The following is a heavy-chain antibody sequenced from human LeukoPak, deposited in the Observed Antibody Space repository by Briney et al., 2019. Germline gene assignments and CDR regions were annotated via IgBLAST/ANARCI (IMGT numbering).Heavy chain of an antibody. Sequence: SETLSLTCAVYGGSFSGYYWNWIRQPPGKGLEWIGEINHSGSTNYNPSLKSRVTISVDTSKNQFSLKLSSVTAADTAVYYCASGGEPQLNWFDPWGQGTLVTVSS. CDR2: INHSGST. J-gene: IGHJ5*02. CDR3: ASGGEPQLNWFDP. CDR1: GGSFSGYY. V-gene: IGHV4-34*01. D-gene: IGHD3-16*01.